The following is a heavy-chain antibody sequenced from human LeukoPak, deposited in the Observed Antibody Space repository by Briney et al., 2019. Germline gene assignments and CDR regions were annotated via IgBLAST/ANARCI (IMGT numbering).Heavy chain of an antibody. CDR2: IIPIFGTA. CDR1: GGTFSSYA. CDR3: ASTVVTPYYYYYYMDV. Sequence: ASVKVSCKASGGTFSSYAISWVRQAPGQGLEWMGGIIPIFGTANYAQKFQGRVTITADKSTSTAYMELSSLRSEDTAVYYCASTVVTPYYYYYYMDVWGKGTTVTVSS. D-gene: IGHD4-23*01. V-gene: IGHV1-69*06. J-gene: IGHJ6*03.